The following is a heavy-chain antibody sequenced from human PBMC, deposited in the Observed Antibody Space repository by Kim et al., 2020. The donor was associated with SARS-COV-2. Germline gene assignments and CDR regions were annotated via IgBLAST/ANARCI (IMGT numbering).Heavy chain of an antibody. J-gene: IGHJ4*02. CDR3: AKLSSVAAAGPRSVVDY. CDR2: ISGSGGST. Sequence: GGSLRLSCAASGFTFSSYAMSWVRQAPGKGLEWVSTISGSGGSTYYADPVKGRFTISRDNSKNTLYLQMNSLRADDTAVYYCAKLSSVAAAGPRSVVDYWGQRTLVPVSS. V-gene: IGHV3-23*01. CDR1: GFTFSSYA. D-gene: IGHD6-13*01.